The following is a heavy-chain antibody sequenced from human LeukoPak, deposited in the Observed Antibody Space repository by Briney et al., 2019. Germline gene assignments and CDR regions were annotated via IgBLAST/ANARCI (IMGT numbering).Heavy chain of an antibody. V-gene: IGHV3-7*01. D-gene: IGHD2-21*01. CDR2: IKGAGYET. Sequence: GGSLRLSGLASGSGFTFREFWLGWLRQAPGERLEWVANIKGAGYETYYVDSVKGRITISRDNAKKSVYLHMNSQRADDTSLYRCAREAYCGGPSCFAVNYMDVWGKGTTVTVSS. J-gene: IGHJ6*03. CDR3: AREAYCGGPSCFAVNYMDV. CDR1: GSGFTFREFW.